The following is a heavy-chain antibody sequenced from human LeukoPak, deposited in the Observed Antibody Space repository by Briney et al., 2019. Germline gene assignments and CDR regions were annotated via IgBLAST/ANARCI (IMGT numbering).Heavy chain of an antibody. Sequence: GGSLRLSCAASGFTFADYGMTWVRQAPGKGLEWVANINRDASEKYYVDSVKGRFTISRNNAKNSMYLQMTSLRADDTAVYYCARDNPMVYATYDHWGQGTLVTVSS. J-gene: IGHJ4*02. CDR1: GFTFADYG. CDR2: INRDASEK. D-gene: IGHD2-8*01. V-gene: IGHV3-7*01. CDR3: ARDNPMVYATYDH.